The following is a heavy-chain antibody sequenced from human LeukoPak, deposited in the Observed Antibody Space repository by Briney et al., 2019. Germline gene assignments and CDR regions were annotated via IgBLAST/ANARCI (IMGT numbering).Heavy chain of an antibody. V-gene: IGHV3-23*01. J-gene: IGHJ4*02. CDR3: AKDQWELRTGRNFDY. CDR1: GFTFSSYA. D-gene: IGHD1-26*01. CDR2: ISGSGGST. Sequence: PGGSLRLSCAASGFTFSSYAMSWVRQAPGKGLEWVSAISGSGGSTYYADSVKGRFTISRDNSKNTLYLQMNSLRAEDTAVYYCAKDQWELRTGRNFDYWGQGTLVTVSS.